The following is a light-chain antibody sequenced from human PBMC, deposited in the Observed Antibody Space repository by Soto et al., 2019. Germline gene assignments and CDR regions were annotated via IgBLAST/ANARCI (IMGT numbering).Light chain of an antibody. Sequence: EIVLTQSPATLSLSPGERATLSCRASQSVSSYLAWYQQKPGQAPRLLIYDASTRATGIPARFSGSGSGTDFTLAISSLEPEDFAVYYCHQRSNWPPTFGPGTKVDI. CDR1: QSVSSY. J-gene: IGKJ3*01. CDR2: DAS. V-gene: IGKV3-11*01. CDR3: HQRSNWPPT.